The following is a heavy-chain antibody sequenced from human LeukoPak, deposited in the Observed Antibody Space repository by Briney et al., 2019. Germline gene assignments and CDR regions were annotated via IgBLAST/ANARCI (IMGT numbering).Heavy chain of an antibody. Sequence: GGSLRLSCAASGFTFSNYAMTWVRQAPGKGLQWVSIIGGSGDSIYYADSVKGRFTISRDNSQNTLYLQMNSLRAEDTAVYYCAKDVYGIAVATGDYYYYYGMDVWGQGTTVTVSS. CDR1: GFTFSNYA. V-gene: IGHV3-23*01. CDR3: AKDVYGIAVATGDYYYYYGMDV. D-gene: IGHD6-19*01. CDR2: IGGSGDSI. J-gene: IGHJ6*02.